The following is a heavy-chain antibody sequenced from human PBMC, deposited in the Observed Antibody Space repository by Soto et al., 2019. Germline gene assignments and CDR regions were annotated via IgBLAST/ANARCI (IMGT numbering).Heavy chain of an antibody. D-gene: IGHD6-13*01. J-gene: IGHJ5*02. CDR1: GFSFSTDA. CDR3: AKAFGYSSSWYARNWFDP. V-gene: IGHV3-23*01. CDR2: ISDSGGDT. Sequence: EVQLLESGGGLVQSGGSLRLSCAASGFSFSTDAMTWVRQAPGKGLEWVSAISDSGGDTNYADSVKGRFTISRDNSKNTLYLQMNSLRAEDTAIYYCAKAFGYSSSWYARNWFDPWGQGTLVTVSS.